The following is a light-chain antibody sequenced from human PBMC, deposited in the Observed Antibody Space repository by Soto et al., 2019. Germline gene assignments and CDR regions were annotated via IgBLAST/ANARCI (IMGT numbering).Light chain of an antibody. CDR2: DAY. CDR3: QQRHRWPIT. J-gene: IGKJ5*01. CDR1: QSFRGL. V-gene: IGKV3-11*01. Sequence: LLTRSPVTLTFSPGERATLSCRASQSFRGLLAWYQQKPGQAPRLLIYDAYNRATGIPPRFSGSGSGTDFTLTISSLEPEDAAVYYCQQRHRWPITFGQGTRLEIK.